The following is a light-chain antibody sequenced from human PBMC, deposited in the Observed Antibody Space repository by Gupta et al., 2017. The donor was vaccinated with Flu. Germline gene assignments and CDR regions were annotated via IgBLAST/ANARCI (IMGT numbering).Light chain of an antibody. CDR3: SSYAGDQKGL. CDR2: EVN. CDR1: SSDVGAYKY. J-gene: IGLJ3*02. Sequence: SVTISCTGTSSDVGAYKYVSWYQQHPGTAPKLSSYEVNKRPSGVPDRLSGSKSGNTASLNVSGLQSEDEADYYCSSYAGDQKGLFGGGTKLTVL. V-gene: IGLV2-8*01.